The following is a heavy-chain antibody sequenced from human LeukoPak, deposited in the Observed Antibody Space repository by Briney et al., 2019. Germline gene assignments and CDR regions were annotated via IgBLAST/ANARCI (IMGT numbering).Heavy chain of an antibody. Sequence: ASVKVSCKASGYTFTGYYMHWVRQAPGQGLEWMGRINPNSGGTNYAQKFQGRVTMTRDTSISTAYMELSRLRSDDTAVYYCARVWAGRAPTYYDFWSGFPDYWGQGTLVTVSS. CDR1: GYTFTGYY. D-gene: IGHD3-3*01. CDR3: ARVWAGRAPTYYDFWSGFPDY. CDR2: INPNSGGT. J-gene: IGHJ4*02. V-gene: IGHV1-2*06.